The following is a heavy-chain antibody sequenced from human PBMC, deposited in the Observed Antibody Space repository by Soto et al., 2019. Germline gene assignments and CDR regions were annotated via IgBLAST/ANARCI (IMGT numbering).Heavy chain of an antibody. Sequence: GGSLRLSCAASGFTFSSYGMHWVRQAPGKGLEWVAVISYDGSNKYYADSVKGRFTISRDNSKNTLYLQMNSLRAEDTAVYYCAKDPSYWQLVNSGIYFDYWGQGTLVTVSS. D-gene: IGHD6-6*01. CDR2: ISYDGSNK. V-gene: IGHV3-30*18. CDR1: GFTFSSYG. J-gene: IGHJ4*02. CDR3: AKDPSYWQLVNSGIYFDY.